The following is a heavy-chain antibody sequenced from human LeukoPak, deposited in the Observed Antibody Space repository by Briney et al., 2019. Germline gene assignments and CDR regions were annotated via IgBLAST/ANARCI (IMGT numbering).Heavy chain of an antibody. CDR1: GFTFSSYA. Sequence: PGGSLRLSCAASGFTFSSYAMSWVRQAPGKGLEWVSAISGSGGSTYYADSVKGRFTISRDNSKNTLYLQMNSLRAEDTAVYYCAKDLLLRFLEWLSAGGFDYWGQGTLVTVSS. CDR2: ISGSGGST. CDR3: AKDLLLRFLEWLSAGGFDY. D-gene: IGHD3-3*01. J-gene: IGHJ4*02. V-gene: IGHV3-23*01.